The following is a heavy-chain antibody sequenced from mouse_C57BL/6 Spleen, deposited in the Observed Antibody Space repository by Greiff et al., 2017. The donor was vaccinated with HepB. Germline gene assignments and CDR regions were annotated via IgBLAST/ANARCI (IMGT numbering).Heavy chain of an antibody. CDR1: GYTFTDYN. V-gene: IGHV1-18*01. D-gene: IGHD2-4*01. Sequence: VQLQQSGPELVKPGASVKIPCKASGYTFTDYNMDWVKQSHGKSLEWIGDINPNNGGTIYNQKFKGKATLTVDKSSSTAYMELRSLTSEDTAVYYCARRGDYDEDYYAMDYWGQGTSVTVSS. J-gene: IGHJ4*01. CDR2: INPNNGGT. CDR3: ARRGDYDEDYYAMDY.